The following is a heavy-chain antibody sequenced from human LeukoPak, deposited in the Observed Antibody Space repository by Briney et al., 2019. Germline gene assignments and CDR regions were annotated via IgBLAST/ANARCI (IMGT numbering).Heavy chain of an antibody. Sequence: SVKVSCKASGGTFSSYAISWVRQAPGQGLEWMGGIIPIFGTANYAQKFQGRVTVTADESTSTAYMELSSLRSEDTAVYYCARERVGYCSSTSCYRTSNWFDPWGQGTLVTVSS. CDR2: IIPIFGTA. CDR1: GGTFSSYA. V-gene: IGHV1-69*01. D-gene: IGHD2-2*02. CDR3: ARERVGYCSSTSCYRTSNWFDP. J-gene: IGHJ5*02.